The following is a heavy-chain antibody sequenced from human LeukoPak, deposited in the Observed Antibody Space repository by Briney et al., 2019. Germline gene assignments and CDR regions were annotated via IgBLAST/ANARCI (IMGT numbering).Heavy chain of an antibody. V-gene: IGHV1-8*03. D-gene: IGHD4-23*01. CDR1: GYTFTRYD. Sequence: ASVKVSCKASGYTFTRYDINWVRQATGQGLEWMGWINTKSGMTGHAQKFRGRITITKDTSISTVYMELSSLSSEDTAVYFCARVDGNVDYWGQGTLVTVSS. J-gene: IGHJ4*02. CDR3: ARVDGNVDY. CDR2: INTKSGMT.